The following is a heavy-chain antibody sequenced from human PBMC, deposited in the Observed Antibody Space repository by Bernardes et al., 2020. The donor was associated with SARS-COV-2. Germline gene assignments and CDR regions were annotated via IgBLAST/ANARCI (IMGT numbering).Heavy chain of an antibody. J-gene: IGHJ6*02. CDR3: AREMVGYIPGALGYYYYGMDV. V-gene: IGHV3-21*01. CDR1: GFTFSSYS. Sequence: GGSLRLSCAASGFTFSSYSMNWVRQAPGKGLEWVSSISSSSSYIYYADSVKGRFTISRDNAKNSLYLQMNSLRAEDTAVYYCAREMVGYIPGALGYYYYGMDVWGQGTTVTVSS. CDR2: ISSSSSYI. D-gene: IGHD3-16*01.